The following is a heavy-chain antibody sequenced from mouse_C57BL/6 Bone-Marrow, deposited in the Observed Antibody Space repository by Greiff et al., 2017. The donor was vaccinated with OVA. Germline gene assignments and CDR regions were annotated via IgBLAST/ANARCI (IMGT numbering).Heavy chain of an antibody. Sequence: VQLQQSGPELVKPGASVKMSCKASGYTFTDYNMHWVKQSHGKSLEWIGYINPNIGGTSYNQKFKGKATLTVNKSSSTAYMELRSLTSEDSAVYYCAREVYYGSSYWYFDVWGTGTTVTVSS. CDR1: GYTFTDYN. CDR3: AREVYYGSSYWYFDV. J-gene: IGHJ1*03. D-gene: IGHD1-1*01. V-gene: IGHV1-22*01. CDR2: INPNIGGT.